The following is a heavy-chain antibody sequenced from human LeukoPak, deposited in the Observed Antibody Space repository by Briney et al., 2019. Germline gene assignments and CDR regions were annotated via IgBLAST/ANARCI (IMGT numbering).Heavy chain of an antibody. CDR2: IYYSGST. D-gene: IGHD6-19*01. CDR1: GGSISSYY. CDR3: ARRPPGTSSGWYYFDY. Sequence: SETLSLTCTVSGGSISSYYWSWIRQPPGKGLEWIGYIYYSGSTNYNPSLKSRVTISVDTSKNQFYLKLSSVTAADTAMYYCARRPPGTSSGWYYFDYWGQGTLVTVSS. J-gene: IGHJ4*02. V-gene: IGHV4-59*01.